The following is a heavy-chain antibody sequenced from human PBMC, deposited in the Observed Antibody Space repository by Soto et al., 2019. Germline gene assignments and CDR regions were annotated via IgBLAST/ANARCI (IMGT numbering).Heavy chain of an antibody. CDR3: ALSRLAFRGNFDY. CDR2: IYWDDDM. J-gene: IGHJ4*02. CDR1: GVSLSTSGVG. V-gene: IGHV2-5*02. D-gene: IGHD3-16*01. Sequence: QITLKESGPALVKPTQTLTLTCTFSGVSLSTSGVGVGWIRQPPGKALEWLALIYWDDDMRYSPSLTSRLTITKDTSKNQVVLTMTNMDPMDTATYFFALSRLAFRGNFDYWGQGTLVTVSS.